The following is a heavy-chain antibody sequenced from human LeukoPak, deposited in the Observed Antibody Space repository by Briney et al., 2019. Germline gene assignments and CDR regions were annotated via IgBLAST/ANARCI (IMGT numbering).Heavy chain of an antibody. V-gene: IGHV3-9*01. CDR1: GFIFNNYA. J-gene: IGHJ4*02. D-gene: IGHD6-19*01. Sequence: GGSLRLSCAGSGFIFNNYAMHWVRQPPGKGLEWVSGISWNSGSIDYADSVKGRFTISRDNAKNSLHLQMNSLRVEDTAFYYCAKDNRRHYTSGPNPDSLHWGQGALVTVSS. CDR3: AKDNRRHYTSGPNPDSLH. CDR2: ISWNSGSI.